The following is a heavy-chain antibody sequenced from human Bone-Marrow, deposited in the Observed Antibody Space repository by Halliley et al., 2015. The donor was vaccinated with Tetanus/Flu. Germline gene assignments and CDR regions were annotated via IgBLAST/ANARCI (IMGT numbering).Heavy chain of an antibody. D-gene: IGHD6-19*01. CDR3: ARGYNSGSSGEFDS. V-gene: IGHV4-30-2*01. CDR2: SYLSGST. Sequence: TLSLTCAVSGDSISRGGYSWNWIRQPPGKGLEWIGYSYLSGSTDYTPSLKSRVTISMDRSKNQFSLNLYSVTAADTAVYYCARGYNSGSSGEFDSWGQGTLFTVSS. CDR1: GDSISRGGYS. J-gene: IGHJ4*02.